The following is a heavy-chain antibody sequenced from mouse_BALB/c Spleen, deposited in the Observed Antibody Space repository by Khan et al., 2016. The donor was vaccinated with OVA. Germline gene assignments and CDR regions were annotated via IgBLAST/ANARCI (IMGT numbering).Heavy chain of an antibody. CDR2: ISGDSNTI. D-gene: IGHD1-1*01. CDR3: ATSYFYGYYFDY. CDR1: GFTFSSYG. V-gene: IGHV5-17*02. Sequence: EVELVESGGGLVQPGGSRKLSCAASGFTFSSYGMHWVRQAPERGLEWVAYISGDSNTIYYADTVKGRFTISIDNPSNTPFLQMTSLMSEDTAMYYCATSYFYGYYFDYWGPGTTLTVSS. J-gene: IGHJ2*01.